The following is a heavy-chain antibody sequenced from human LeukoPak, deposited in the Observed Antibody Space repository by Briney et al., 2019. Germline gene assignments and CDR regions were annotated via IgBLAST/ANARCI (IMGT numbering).Heavy chain of an antibody. J-gene: IGHJ4*02. D-gene: IGHD6-13*01. CDR3: ARLGRSGSWYADY. CDR1: GRSISSADYY. Sequence: SETLSLTCTVSGRSISSADYYWGWIRQPPGKGLEWIGTIFYSGNPHYRASLTSRVTISVDTSKNQFALKLISVTAADTAVYYCARLGRSGSWYADYWGQGTLVSVSS. CDR2: IFYSGNP. V-gene: IGHV4-39*01.